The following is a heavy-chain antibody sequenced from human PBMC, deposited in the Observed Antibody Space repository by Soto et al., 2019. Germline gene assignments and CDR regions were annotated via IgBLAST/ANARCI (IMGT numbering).Heavy chain of an antibody. V-gene: IGHV1-69*02. Sequence: QVQLVQSGAEVKKPGSSVKVSCKASGDTFNFYTFSWVRQAPGQGLEWMGRIIPMVGMSNYAQKFQGRVTIIADRSTNTTYMQLSSLRSEDSALYYCATSYGSGSRPFDYWGQGTPVPVSS. CDR2: IIPMVGMS. D-gene: IGHD3-10*01. CDR3: ATSYGSGSRPFDY. CDR1: GDTFNFYT. J-gene: IGHJ4*02.